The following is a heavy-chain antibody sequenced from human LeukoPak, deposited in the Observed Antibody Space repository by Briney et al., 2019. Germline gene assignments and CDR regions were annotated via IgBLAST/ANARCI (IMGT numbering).Heavy chain of an antibody. D-gene: IGHD6-19*01. CDR1: GFTFSSFA. V-gene: IGHV3-64*01. Sequence: PGGTLTLSCAACGFTFSSFAMQCVRQAPGKGLKYVCAISSNGGNPYYANPVKGRFTISEYNCKNNMDLKMGSLRAEDIAVYYCAREGSGWYVGAIDYWGEGSLVTDSS. J-gene: IGHJ4*02. CDR2: ISSNGGNP. CDR3: AREGSGWYVGAIDY.